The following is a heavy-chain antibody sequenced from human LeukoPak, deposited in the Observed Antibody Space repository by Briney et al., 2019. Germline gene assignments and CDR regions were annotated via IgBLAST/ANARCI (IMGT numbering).Heavy chain of an antibody. J-gene: IGHJ4*02. Sequence: GGSLRLSCAASGFTFSSYAMTWVRQAPGKGLEWVGFIASKTYGGTAEYAASVKGRFTISRDDSKSIAYLQMNSLKTEDTAVYFCSRDQTPYYWGQGTLVTVSS. CDR3: SRDQTPYY. CDR1: GFTFSSYA. V-gene: IGHV3-49*04. CDR2: IASKTYGGTA.